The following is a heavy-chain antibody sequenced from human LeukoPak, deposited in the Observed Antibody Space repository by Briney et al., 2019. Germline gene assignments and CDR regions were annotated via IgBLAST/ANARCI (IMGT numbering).Heavy chain of an antibody. CDR3: AKATYDSSGYYSHFDY. V-gene: IGHV3-43*02. CDR2: ISGDGGST. Sequence: GGSLRLSCAASGFTFDDYAMHWVRQAPGKGLEWVSLISGDGGSTYYADSVKGRFTISRDNSKNTLYLQMNSLTAEDTAVYYCAKATYDSSGYYSHFDYWGQGTLVTVSS. J-gene: IGHJ4*02. D-gene: IGHD3-22*01. CDR1: GFTFDDYA.